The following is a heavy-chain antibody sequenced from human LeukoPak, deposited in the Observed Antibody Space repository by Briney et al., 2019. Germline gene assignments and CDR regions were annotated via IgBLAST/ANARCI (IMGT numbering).Heavy chain of an antibody. D-gene: IGHD2-15*01. Sequence: GGSLRLSCAASGFTFSNDAMNWVRQAPGKGLEWVSSITSRADSTYYAPSVRGRFTISRDNSKNTLYLQMDSLQAEDTAVYYCAKGSLISCGGARCYELDYWGQGTLVTVSS. V-gene: IGHV3-23*01. J-gene: IGHJ4*02. CDR2: ITSRADST. CDR3: AKGSLISCGGARCYELDY. CDR1: GFTFSNDA.